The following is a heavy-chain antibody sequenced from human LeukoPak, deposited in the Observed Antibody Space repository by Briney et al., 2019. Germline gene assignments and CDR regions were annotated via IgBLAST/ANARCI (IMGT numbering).Heavy chain of an antibody. CDR1: GFTFSSYA. CDR3: ARGGRDGYNYDLDY. V-gene: IGHV3-53*01. Sequence: GGSLRLSCAASGFTFSSYAMSWVRQAPGKGLEWVSVIYSGGSTYYADSVKGRFTISRDHSKNTLYLQMNSLRAEDTAVYYCARGGRDGYNYDLDYWGQGTLVTVSS. CDR2: IYSGGST. J-gene: IGHJ4*02. D-gene: IGHD5-24*01.